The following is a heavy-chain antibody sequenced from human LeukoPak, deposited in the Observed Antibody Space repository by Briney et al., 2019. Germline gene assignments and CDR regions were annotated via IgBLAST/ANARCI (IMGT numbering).Heavy chain of an antibody. D-gene: IGHD3-10*01. CDR2: ISSSGSTI. CDR1: GFTFSSYE. J-gene: IGHJ6*03. Sequence: PGGSLRLSCAASGFTFSSYEMNWVRQAPGKGLEWVSYISSSGSTIYYADSVKGRFTISRDNSKNTLYLQMNSLRAEDAAVYYCAKDGGVRGPDYYYYMDVWGKGTTVTISS. CDR3: AKDGGVRGPDYYYYMDV. V-gene: IGHV3-48*03.